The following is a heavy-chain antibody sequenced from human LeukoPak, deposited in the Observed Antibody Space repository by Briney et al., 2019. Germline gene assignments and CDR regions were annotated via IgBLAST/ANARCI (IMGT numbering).Heavy chain of an antibody. J-gene: IGHJ5*02. Sequence: GASVKVSCKASGGTFSSYAISWVRQAPGQGLEWMGRIIPILGIANYAQKFQGRVTITADKSTSTAYMELSSLRSEDTAVYYCAKDWAVVRGVPGWFDPWGQGTLVTVSS. D-gene: IGHD3-10*01. CDR2: IIPILGIA. V-gene: IGHV1-69*04. CDR1: GGTFSSYA. CDR3: AKDWAVVRGVPGWFDP.